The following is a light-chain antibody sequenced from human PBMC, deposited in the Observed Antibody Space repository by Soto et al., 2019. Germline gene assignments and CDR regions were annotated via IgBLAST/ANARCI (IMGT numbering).Light chain of an antibody. CDR3: QQYNNWPKVT. CDR2: GAS. V-gene: IGKV3-20*01. CDR1: HSVSRSY. Sequence: ETVMTQSPATLSVSPGERATLSCRASHSVSRSYLAWYQQKPGQAPRLLIYGASSRATGIPDRFSGSGSGTDFTLTISRLEPEDFAVYYCQQYNNWPKVTFGQGTKVDI. J-gene: IGKJ1*01.